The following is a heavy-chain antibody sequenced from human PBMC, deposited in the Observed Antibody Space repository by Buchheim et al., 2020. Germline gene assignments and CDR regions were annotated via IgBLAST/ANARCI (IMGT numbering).Heavy chain of an antibody. CDR3: ARDLTTLGYFDY. CDR2: ISYDGSNK. D-gene: IGHD2/OR15-2a*01. V-gene: IGHV3-30*03. Sequence: QVQLVESGGGVVQPGRSLRLSCAASGFTFSSYGMHWVRQAPGKGLEWVAVISYDGSNKYYADSVKGRFTISRDNSKNTLYLQMNSLRAEDTAVYYCARDLTTLGYFDYWGQGTL. J-gene: IGHJ4*02. CDR1: GFTFSSYG.